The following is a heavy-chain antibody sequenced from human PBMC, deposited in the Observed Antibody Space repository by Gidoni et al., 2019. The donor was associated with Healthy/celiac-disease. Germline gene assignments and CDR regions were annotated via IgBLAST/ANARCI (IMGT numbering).Heavy chain of an antibody. CDR2: ISGSGGST. J-gene: IGHJ4*02. CDR1: GFTFSSYA. CDR3: AKDRICSGGSCYSGY. D-gene: IGHD2-15*01. Sequence: EVQLLESGGGLVQPGGSLRLSCAASGFTFSSYARSWVRQAPGKGLEWVSAISGSGGSTYYADYVKGRFTISRDNSKNTLYLQMNSLRAEDTAVYYCAKDRICSGGSCYSGYWGQGTLVTVSS. V-gene: IGHV3-23*01.